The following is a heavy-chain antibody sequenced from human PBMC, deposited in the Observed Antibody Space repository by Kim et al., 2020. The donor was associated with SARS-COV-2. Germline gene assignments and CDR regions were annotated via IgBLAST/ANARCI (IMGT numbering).Heavy chain of an antibody. CDR1: GYTFTSYY. D-gene: IGHD2-15*01. Sequence: ASVKVSCKASGYTFTSYYMHWVRQAPGQGLEWMGIINPSGGSTSYAQKFQGRVTMTRDTSTSTVYMELSSLRSEDTAVYYCARDQTHCSGGSCYFKYYYYGMDVWGQGTTVTVSS. J-gene: IGHJ6*02. CDR2: INPSGGST. V-gene: IGHV1-46*01. CDR3: ARDQTHCSGGSCYFKYYYYGMDV.